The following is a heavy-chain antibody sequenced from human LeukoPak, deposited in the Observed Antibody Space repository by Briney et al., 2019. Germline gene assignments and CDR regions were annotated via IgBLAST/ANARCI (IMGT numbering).Heavy chain of an antibody. V-gene: IGHV7-4-1*02. CDR1: GYTFNKYA. D-gene: IGHD6-13*01. J-gene: IGHJ5*02. CDR3: ARDNYGAEEGIGSSLVWLDP. CDR2: ITTDTGSP. Sequence: GASVKVSCKASGYTFNKYAIDWVRQAPGQGLEWMGWITTDTGSPRYAQGFRGHFVFSLDTSVNTAYLQINSLKSEDTAVYYCARDNYGAEEGIGSSLVWLDPWGQGTLVTVSS.